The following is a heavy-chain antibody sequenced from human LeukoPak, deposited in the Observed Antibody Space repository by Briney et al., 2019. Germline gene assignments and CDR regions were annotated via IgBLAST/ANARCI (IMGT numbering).Heavy chain of an antibody. CDR2: IDQDGRNR. J-gene: IGHJ5*02. CDR1: GFTFTNYW. Sequence: QTGGSLRLSCAASGFTFTNYWMTWVRQAPGKGLEWVANIDQDGRNRYYVDSVKGRFTISRDNAKKSLYLQMNSLRAEDTAVYYCGGYHWGQGTLVTVSS. CDR3: GGYH. V-gene: IGHV3-7*03.